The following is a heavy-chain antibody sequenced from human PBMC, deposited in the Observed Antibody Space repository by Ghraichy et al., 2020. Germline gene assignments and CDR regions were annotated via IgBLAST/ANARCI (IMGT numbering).Heavy chain of an antibody. CDR1: GGSISSYY. D-gene: IGHD2-2*03. CDR2: IYYSGST. V-gene: IGHV4-59*01. CDR3: ASMDIVVIPTAKWAFDI. Sequence: SETLSLTCIVSGGSISSYYWSWIRQPPGKGLEWIGYIYYSGSTNYNPSLKSRVTISVDTSKNQFSLKLSSVTAADTAVYYCASMDIVVIPTAKWAFDIWGQGKMVTVSS. J-gene: IGHJ3*02.